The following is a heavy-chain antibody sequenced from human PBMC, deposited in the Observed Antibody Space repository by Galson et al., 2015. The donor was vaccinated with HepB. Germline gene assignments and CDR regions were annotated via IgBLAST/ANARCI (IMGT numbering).Heavy chain of an antibody. J-gene: IGHJ6*03. CDR1: GFTFSSYW. Sequence: SLRLSCAASGFTFSSYWMSWVRQAPGKGLEWVANIKQDGSEKYYVDSVKGRFTISRDNAKNSLYLQMNSLRDEDTAVYYCATDGSSTYYYYYYYMDVWGKGTTVTVSS. CDR2: IKQDGSEK. V-gene: IGHV3-7*01. D-gene: IGHD6-25*01. CDR3: ATDGSSTYYYYYYYMDV.